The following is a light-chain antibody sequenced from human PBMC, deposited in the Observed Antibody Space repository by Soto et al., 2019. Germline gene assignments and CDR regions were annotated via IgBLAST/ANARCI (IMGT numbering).Light chain of an antibody. J-gene: IGKJ2*01. CDR3: QQYYTSPET. CDR2: GAS. V-gene: IGKV3-20*01. Sequence: EIVLTQSPGILSLSPGERATLSCRASQNVGSRYLAWYQQKPGQTPRLLIYGASSRVTGIPGRFNASGSGTDFTLTITRLEPEDSAAYYCQQYYTSPETFGLGTKVDIK. CDR1: QNVGSRY.